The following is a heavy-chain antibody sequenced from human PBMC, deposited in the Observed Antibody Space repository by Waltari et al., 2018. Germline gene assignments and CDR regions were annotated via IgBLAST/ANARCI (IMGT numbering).Heavy chain of an antibody. Sequence: QEQLVESGGGLVNPGGSLRLSCAASGFSFSDYYMTWIRQAPGKGRSWIAYMSSVDERTYHADSVRGRFTISRDNAKNSLFLQMKSLRAEDTAVYYCARAREQNHDFWSGFSFYFDHWGPGALVTVSS. V-gene: IGHV3-11*01. D-gene: IGHD3-3*01. CDR2: MSSVDERT. CDR3: ARAREQNHDFWSGFSFYFDH. J-gene: IGHJ4*02. CDR1: GFSFSDYY.